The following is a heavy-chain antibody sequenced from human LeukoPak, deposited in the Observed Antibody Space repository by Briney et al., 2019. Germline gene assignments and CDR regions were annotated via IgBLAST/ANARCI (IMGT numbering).Heavy chain of an antibody. D-gene: IGHD3-16*01. CDR2: IYSAGSI. Sequence: GGSLRLSCVASGLIVSSNYMTWVRQAPGKGLEWVSIIYSAGSIDYADSVKGRFTISRDNSKNTVYLQMNNVTDADTAVYYCAREGRGTDAYIWGQGTIVTVSS. CDR3: AREGRGTDAYI. V-gene: IGHV3-66*01. CDR1: GLIVSSNY. J-gene: IGHJ3*02.